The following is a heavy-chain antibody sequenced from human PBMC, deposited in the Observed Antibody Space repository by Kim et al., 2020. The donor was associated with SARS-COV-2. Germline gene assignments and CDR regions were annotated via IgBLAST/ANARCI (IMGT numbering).Heavy chain of an antibody. CDR1: GGSISSSSYY. CDR3: ARQEDKKEYSSSAGYFDY. D-gene: IGHD6-6*01. CDR2: IYYSGST. Sequence: SETLSLTCTVSGGSISSSSYYWGWIRQPPGKGLEWIGSIYYSGSTYYNPSLKSRVTISVDTSKNQFSLKLSSVTAADTAVYYCARQEDKKEYSSSAGYFDYWGQGTLVTVSS. J-gene: IGHJ4*02. V-gene: IGHV4-39*01.